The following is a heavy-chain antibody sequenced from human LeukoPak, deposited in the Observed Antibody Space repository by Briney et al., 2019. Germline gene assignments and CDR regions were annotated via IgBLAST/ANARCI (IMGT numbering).Heavy chain of an antibody. Sequence: GGSLRLSCAASGFTFSSYWMSWVRQAPGKGLEWVANIKQDGSEKYYVDSVKGRFTISRDNAKNSLYLQMNSLRAEDTAVYYCAKVPRGHYFDYWGQGTLVTVSS. V-gene: IGHV3-7*03. D-gene: IGHD3-10*01. CDR2: IKQDGSEK. CDR3: AKVPRGHYFDY. J-gene: IGHJ4*02. CDR1: GFTFSSYW.